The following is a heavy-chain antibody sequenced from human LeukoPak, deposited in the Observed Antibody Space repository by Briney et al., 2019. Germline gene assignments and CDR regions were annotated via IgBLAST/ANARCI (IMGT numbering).Heavy chain of an antibody. Sequence: GGSLRLSCAASGFTFSNYAMSWVRQAPGKGLEWVSVISGSGASSYYADSVKGRFTISRDSSKNTLFLQMNSLGAEDTAVYYCARDQGKGYGDYGKFDYWGQGTLVTVSS. V-gene: IGHV3-23*01. CDR1: GFTFSNYA. CDR2: ISGSGASS. CDR3: ARDQGKGYGDYGKFDY. D-gene: IGHD4-17*01. J-gene: IGHJ4*02.